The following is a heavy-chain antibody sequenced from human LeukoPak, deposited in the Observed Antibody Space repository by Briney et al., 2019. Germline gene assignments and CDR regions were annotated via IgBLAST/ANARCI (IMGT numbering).Heavy chain of an antibody. CDR3: ASCNGGNSYAFDI. D-gene: IGHD4-23*01. V-gene: IGHV3-66*02. CDR2: IYSGGST. Sequence: GGSLRLSCAASGFTVSSNYMRWVRQAPGKGLEWVSVIYSGGSTYYADSVKGRFTISRDNSKNTLYLQMNNLRAEDTAVYYCASCNGGNSYAFDIWGQGTMVTVSS. J-gene: IGHJ3*02. CDR1: GFTVSSNY.